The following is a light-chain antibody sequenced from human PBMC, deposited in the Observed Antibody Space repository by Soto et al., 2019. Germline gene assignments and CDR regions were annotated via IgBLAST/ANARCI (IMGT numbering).Light chain of an antibody. V-gene: IGLV2-14*01. CDR1: SSDVGGYNS. CDR2: DVS. J-gene: IGLJ3*02. Sequence: QSVLTQPASVSGSPGQSISISCTGTSSDVGGYNSVSWYQQHPGKAPKLMIYDVSNRPSGVSNRFSGSKSGNTASLTISGLQAEDEAAYYCTSYTSISTWVFGGGTKLTVL. CDR3: TSYTSISTWV.